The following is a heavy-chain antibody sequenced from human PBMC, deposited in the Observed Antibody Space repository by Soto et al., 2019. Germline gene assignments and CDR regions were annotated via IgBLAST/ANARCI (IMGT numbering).Heavy chain of an antibody. Sequence: GGSLRLSXTASGFTFGDYGMSWVRQAPGKGLEWVGFIRSKGYGGTTEYAASVKGRFIISRDDSKSIAYLQMNSLKTEDTGVYYCTRVSGYSYGYSFGMDVWGQGTTVTVSS. CDR3: TRVSGYSYGYSFGMDV. J-gene: IGHJ6*02. CDR1: GFTFGDYG. CDR2: IRSKGYGGTT. D-gene: IGHD5-18*01. V-gene: IGHV3-49*04.